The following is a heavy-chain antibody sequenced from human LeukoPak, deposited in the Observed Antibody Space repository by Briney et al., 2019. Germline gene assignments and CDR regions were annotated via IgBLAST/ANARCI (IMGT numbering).Heavy chain of an antibody. CDR2: ISAYNGNT. CDR3: ARASGLLRYFDWLLPNDY. J-gene: IGHJ4*02. CDR1: GYTFTSYG. Sequence: GASVKVSCKASGYTFTSYGISWVRQAPGQGLEWMGWISAYNGNTNYAQKLQGRVTMTTDTSTSTAYMELRSLRSDDTAVYYCARASGLLRYFDWLLPNDYWGQGTLVTVSS. D-gene: IGHD3-9*01. V-gene: IGHV1-18*01.